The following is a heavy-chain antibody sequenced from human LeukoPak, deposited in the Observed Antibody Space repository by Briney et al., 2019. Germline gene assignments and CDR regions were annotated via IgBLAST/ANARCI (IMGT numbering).Heavy chain of an antibody. Sequence: GGSLRLSCGASGFTFSSYGMHWVRQAPGKGLEWVAFIRHDASSQYYADSVKGRFTISRDSSKDTLYLQMNSLRTEDTAVYFCAKDRLEFYGSARYYFDSWGQGSLVTVSS. CDR1: GFTFSSYG. CDR3: AKDRLEFYGSARYYFDS. J-gene: IGHJ4*02. V-gene: IGHV3-30*02. D-gene: IGHD3-10*01. CDR2: IRHDASSQ.